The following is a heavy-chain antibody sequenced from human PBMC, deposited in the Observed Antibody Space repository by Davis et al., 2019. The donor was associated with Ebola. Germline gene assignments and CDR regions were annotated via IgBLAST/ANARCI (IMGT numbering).Heavy chain of an antibody. D-gene: IGHD6-19*01. CDR2: IKSDGTIT. CDR1: GFTFRNFW. Sequence: GESLKISCAASGFTFRNFWMHWVRQAPGKGLVWVSRIKSDGTITTYADSVKGRFTISRDNAKNSLYLQMDSLRAEDTAVYYCSRPLRGASGWYWGQGTLVTVSS. V-gene: IGHV3-74*01. J-gene: IGHJ4*02. CDR3: SRPLRGASGWY.